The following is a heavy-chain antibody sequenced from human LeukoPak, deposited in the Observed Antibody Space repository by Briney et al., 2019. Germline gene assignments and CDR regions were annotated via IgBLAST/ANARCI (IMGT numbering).Heavy chain of an antibody. CDR2: ISSSSSYI. Sequence: GRSLRLSCAASGFTFSSYSMNWVRQAPGKGLEWVSSISSSSSYIYYADSVKGRFTISRDNARNSLYLQMNSLRAEDTAVYYCARDLLAVAGMGTGFDYWGQGTLVTVSS. CDR3: ARDLLAVAGMGTGFDY. CDR1: GFTFSSYS. V-gene: IGHV3-21*01. J-gene: IGHJ4*02. D-gene: IGHD6-19*01.